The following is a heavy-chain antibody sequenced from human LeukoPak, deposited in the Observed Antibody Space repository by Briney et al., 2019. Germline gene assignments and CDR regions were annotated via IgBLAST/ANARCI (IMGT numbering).Heavy chain of an antibody. CDR2: ISWNSGSI. J-gene: IGHJ4*02. Sequence: PGGSLRPSCAASGFTFDDYAMHWVRQAPGKGLEWVSGISWNSGSIGYADSVKGRFTISRDNAKNSLYLQMNSLRAEDTALYYCAKVSGLLWFGELYHWGQGTLVTVSS. D-gene: IGHD3-10*01. V-gene: IGHV3-9*01. CDR3: AKVSGLLWFGELYH. CDR1: GFTFDDYA.